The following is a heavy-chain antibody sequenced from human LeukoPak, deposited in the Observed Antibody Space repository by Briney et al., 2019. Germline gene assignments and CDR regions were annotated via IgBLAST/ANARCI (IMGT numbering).Heavy chain of an antibody. Sequence: SGRSLRLSCAASGFTFSSYAMYWVRQVPGKGLEWVAVISYDGSNKYYADSVKGRFTISRDSSKNTLYLQMNSLRAEDTAVYYCARDRYSSSWYSSYYYYYGMDVWGQGTTVTVSS. J-gene: IGHJ6*02. CDR3: ARDRYSSSWYSSYYYYYGMDV. D-gene: IGHD6-13*01. CDR1: GFTFSSYA. V-gene: IGHV3-30-3*01. CDR2: ISYDGSNK.